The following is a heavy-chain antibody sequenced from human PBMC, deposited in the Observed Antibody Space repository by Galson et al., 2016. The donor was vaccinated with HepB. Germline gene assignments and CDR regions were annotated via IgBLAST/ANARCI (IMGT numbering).Heavy chain of an antibody. CDR2: ISHAETT. CDR3: ARGHSDYDYSDYYKVWFDP. Sequence: SETLSLTCDVYNGSFSGYYWSWIRQVPGKGLEWIGEISHAETTNYNPSLKSRVFISGDTSKNQLSLELRSVTAADTAVYYCARGHSDYDYSDYYKVWFDPWGQGTLVTVSS. J-gene: IGHJ5*02. V-gene: IGHV4-34*01. CDR1: NGSFSGYY. D-gene: IGHD3-22*01.